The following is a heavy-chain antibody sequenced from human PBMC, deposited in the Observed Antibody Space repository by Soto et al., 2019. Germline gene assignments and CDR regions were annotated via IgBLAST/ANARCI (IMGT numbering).Heavy chain of an antibody. CDR3: ARRDGSGPGGPYYYYGMDV. Sequence: EVQLVQSGAEVKKPGESLRISCKGSGYSFTSYWISWVRQMPGKGLEWMGRIDPSDSYTNYSPSFQGHVTISADKSISTAYLQWSSLKASDTAMYYCARRDGSGPGGPYYYYGMDVWGQGTTVTVSS. V-gene: IGHV5-10-1*03. J-gene: IGHJ6*02. CDR1: GYSFTSYW. CDR2: IDPSDSYT. D-gene: IGHD3-10*01.